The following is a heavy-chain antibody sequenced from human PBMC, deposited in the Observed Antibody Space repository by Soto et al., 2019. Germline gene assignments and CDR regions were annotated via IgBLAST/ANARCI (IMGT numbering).Heavy chain of an antibody. CDR2: IKQDGSEK. Sequence: GSLRLSCAATGFTFGSYWMSWVRQAPGKGLEWVANIKQDGSEKYYVDSAKGRFTISRDNAKDSLHLQMKSLRAEDTAVYYCARGFNSALDVWGQGKMVTVS. CDR1: GFTFGSYW. J-gene: IGHJ3*01. D-gene: IGHD6-13*01. CDR3: ARGFNSALDV. V-gene: IGHV3-7*01.